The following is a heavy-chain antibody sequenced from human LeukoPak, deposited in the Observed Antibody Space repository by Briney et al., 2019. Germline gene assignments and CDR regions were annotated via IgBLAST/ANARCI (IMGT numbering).Heavy chain of an antibody. V-gene: IGHV4-39*07. Sequence: SETLSLTCTVSGGSISSGGYYWSWIRQPPGKGLEWIGSIYYSGSTFYNPSLKSRVSLSVDTSKNQFSLKLTSVTAADTAVYYCARASETLRRFDPWGQGTLVTVSS. CDR3: ARASETLRRFDP. J-gene: IGHJ5*02. CDR1: GGSISSGGYY. CDR2: IYYSGST.